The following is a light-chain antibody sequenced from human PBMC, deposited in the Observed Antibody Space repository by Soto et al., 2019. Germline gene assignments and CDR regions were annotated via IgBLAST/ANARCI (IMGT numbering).Light chain of an antibody. CDR1: KLGDKY. V-gene: IGLV3-1*01. CDR3: QAWVSSTVI. J-gene: IGLJ2*01. CDR2: QDT. Sequence: SYELTQPPSVSVSPGQTASITCSGDKLGDKYACWYQQKPGQSPVLVIYQDTKRPSGIPERFSGSNSGNTATLTISGTQAMAESDYLCQAWVSSTVIFGRGTKLTVL.